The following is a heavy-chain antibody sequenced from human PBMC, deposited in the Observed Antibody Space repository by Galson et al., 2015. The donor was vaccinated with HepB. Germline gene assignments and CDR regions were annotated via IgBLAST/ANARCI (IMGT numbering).Heavy chain of an antibody. V-gene: IGHV1-3*01. CDR2: INAGNGNT. Sequence: SVKVSCKASGYTFTSYAMHWVRQAPGQRLEWMGWINAGNGNTKYSQKFQGRVTITRDTSASTAYMELSSLRSEDTAVYYCARDSAPTSGYYYMDVWGKGTTVTVSS. J-gene: IGHJ6*03. D-gene: IGHD1-26*01. CDR1: GYTFTSYA. CDR3: ARDSAPTSGYYYMDV.